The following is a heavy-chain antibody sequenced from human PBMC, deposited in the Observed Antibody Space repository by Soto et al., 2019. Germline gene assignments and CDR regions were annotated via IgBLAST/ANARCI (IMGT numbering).Heavy chain of an antibody. J-gene: IGHJ4*02. CDR1: GFTFSSYW. Sequence: GGSLRLSCAASGFTFSSYWMSWVRQAPGKGLEWVANIKQDGSEKYYVDSVKGRFTISRDNAKNSLYLQMNSLRAEDTAVYYCARGRMVRGTLTGYFDYWGQGTLVTVYS. CDR3: ARGRMVRGTLTGYFDY. CDR2: IKQDGSEK. V-gene: IGHV3-7*03. D-gene: IGHD3-10*01.